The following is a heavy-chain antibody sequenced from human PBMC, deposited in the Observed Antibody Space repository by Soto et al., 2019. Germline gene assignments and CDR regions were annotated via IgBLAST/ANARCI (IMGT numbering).Heavy chain of an antibody. CDR3: ARGVSAGVDY. V-gene: IGHV1-8*01. Sequence: QVQLVQSGAEVREPGASVKVSCKASGYSFTSLDINWVRQTAGQGLEWTGWMQPSTGRTGYAQKFQGRVTMTRDTSINTAYMELTTLTSVDTAFYYCARGVSAGVDYWGQGNLVTVSS. CDR1: GYSFTSLD. D-gene: IGHD1-26*01. J-gene: IGHJ4*02. CDR2: MQPSTGRT.